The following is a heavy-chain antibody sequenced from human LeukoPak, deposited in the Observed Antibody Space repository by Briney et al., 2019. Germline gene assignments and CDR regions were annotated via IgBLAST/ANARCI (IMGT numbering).Heavy chain of an antibody. Sequence: SETLSLTCTVYGGSISSYDWSWIRQRPGKGLEWIGYVYYSGSTNYSPSLKSRVTISVDTAKNQVSLRLSSVTAADTAVYYCARRLPPYFDSWGQGTLVTVSS. J-gene: IGHJ4*02. CDR3: ARRLPPYFDS. V-gene: IGHV4-59*01. CDR1: GGSISSYD. CDR2: VYYSGST. D-gene: IGHD4-11*01.